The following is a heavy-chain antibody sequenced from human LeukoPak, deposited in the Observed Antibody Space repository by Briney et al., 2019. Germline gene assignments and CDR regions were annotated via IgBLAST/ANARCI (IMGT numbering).Heavy chain of an antibody. Sequence: PGGSLRLSCAASGFTFSSYAMSWVRQAPGKGLEWVSGISGSGGSTYYADSVKGRFTLSRDNSKNTLYLQMNSLRAEDTAVYYCARASSSWYRYWGQGTLVTVSS. CDR3: ARASSSWYRY. V-gene: IGHV3-23*01. CDR2: ISGSGGST. CDR1: GFTFSSYA. J-gene: IGHJ4*02. D-gene: IGHD6-13*01.